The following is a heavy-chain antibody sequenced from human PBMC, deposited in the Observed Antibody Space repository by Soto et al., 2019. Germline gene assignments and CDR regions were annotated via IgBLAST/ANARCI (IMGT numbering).Heavy chain of an antibody. Sequence: QVQLVQSGAEVKKPGASVKVSCKASGYTFTSYDINWVRQATGQGLEWMGWMNPNSGNTAYAQKFPGRVSRTRKTSLSTAYMELSSLRSADTAVYYGAREVRGGTSDYWGQGTLVTVSS. J-gene: IGHJ4*02. V-gene: IGHV1-8*01. D-gene: IGHD1-7*01. CDR3: AREVRGGTSDY. CDR1: GYTFTSYD. CDR2: MNPNSGNT.